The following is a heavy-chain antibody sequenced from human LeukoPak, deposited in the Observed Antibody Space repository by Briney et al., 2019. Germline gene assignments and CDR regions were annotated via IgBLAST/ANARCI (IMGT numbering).Heavy chain of an antibody. CDR3: ARDHHDILTVYYNNYYNYYHMDV. D-gene: IGHD3-9*01. CDR1: GFTFSSYW. Sequence: GGSLRLSCAASGFTFSSYWMSWVRQAPGKGLEWVSNIKEDGSAKYYVDSVRGRFTLSRDNAENSLYLQMNSLRAEDTAVYYCARDHHDILTVYYNNYYNYYHMDVWGKGTTVTVSS. V-gene: IGHV3-7*01. J-gene: IGHJ6*03. CDR2: IKEDGSAK.